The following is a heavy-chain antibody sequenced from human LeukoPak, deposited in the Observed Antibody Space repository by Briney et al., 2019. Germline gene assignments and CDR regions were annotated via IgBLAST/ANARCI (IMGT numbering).Heavy chain of an antibody. CDR3: ATTGGSSGYYLDY. CDR2: MNPNSGNT. D-gene: IGHD3-22*01. V-gene: IGHV1-8*01. CDR1: GYTFTSYD. Sequence: VASVKVSCKASGYTFTSYDINWVRQATGQGLEWMGWMNPNSGNTGYAQKFQGRVTMTRNTSISTAYMELSSLRSEDTAVYYCATTGGSSGYYLDYWGQGTLVTVSS. J-gene: IGHJ4*02.